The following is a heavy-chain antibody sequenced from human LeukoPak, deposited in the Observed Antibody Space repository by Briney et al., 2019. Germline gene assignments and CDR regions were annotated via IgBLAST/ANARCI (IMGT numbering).Heavy chain of an antibody. CDR1: GGTFSSYA. D-gene: IGHD3-3*01. Sequence: EASVKVSCKASGGTFSSYAISWVRQAPGQGLEWMGRIIPILGIANYAQKFQGRVTITADKSTSTAYMELSSLRSEDTAVYYCARDGAYDFWSGYSLDYWGQGTLVTVSS. J-gene: IGHJ4*02. CDR3: ARDGAYDFWSGYSLDY. V-gene: IGHV1-69*04. CDR2: IIPILGIA.